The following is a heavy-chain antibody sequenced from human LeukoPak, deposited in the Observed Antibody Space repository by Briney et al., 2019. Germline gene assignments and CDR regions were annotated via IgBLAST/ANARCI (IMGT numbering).Heavy chain of an antibody. Sequence: SETLSLTCTVSGGSISSSSYYWGWIRQPPGKGLEWIGEINHSGSTNYNPSLKSRVTISVDTSKNQFSLKLTSVTAADTAVYYCARVGGDYYYDSLDYWGQGTLVTVSS. V-gene: IGHV4-39*07. CDR1: GGSISSSSYY. CDR2: INHSGST. CDR3: ARVGGDYYYDSLDY. D-gene: IGHD3-22*01. J-gene: IGHJ4*02.